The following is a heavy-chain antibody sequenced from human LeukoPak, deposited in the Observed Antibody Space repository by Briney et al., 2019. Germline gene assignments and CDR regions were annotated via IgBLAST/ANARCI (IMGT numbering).Heavy chain of an antibody. V-gene: IGHV4-39*07. CDR1: GGSISSSSYY. CDR3: ARWVLVTTPAFDI. CDR2: IYYSGST. Sequence: PSETLSLTCTVSGGSISSSSYYWGWIRQPPGKGLEWIGSIYYSGSTYYNPSLKSRVTISVDTSKNQFSLKLSSVTAADTDVYYCARWVLVTTPAFDIWGQGTMVTVSS. J-gene: IGHJ3*02. D-gene: IGHD5-12*01.